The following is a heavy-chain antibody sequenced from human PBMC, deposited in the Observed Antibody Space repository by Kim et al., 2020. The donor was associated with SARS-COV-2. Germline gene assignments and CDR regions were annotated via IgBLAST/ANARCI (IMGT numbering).Heavy chain of an antibody. D-gene: IGHD6-13*01. V-gene: IGHV4-59*01. CDR1: GGSISSYY. CDR2: IYYSGST. J-gene: IGHJ4*02. Sequence: SETLSLTCTVSGGSISSYYWSWIRQPPGKGLEWIGYIYYSGSTNYNPSLKSRVTISVDTSKNQFSLKLSSVTAADTAVYYCARGPSSSWYGDFDYWGQGTLVTVSS. CDR3: ARGPSSSWYGDFDY.